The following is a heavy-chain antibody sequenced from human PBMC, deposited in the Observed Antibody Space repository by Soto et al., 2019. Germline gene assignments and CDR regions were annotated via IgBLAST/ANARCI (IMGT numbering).Heavy chain of an antibody. V-gene: IGHV3-30*18. D-gene: IGHD3-22*01. Sequence: QVQLGESGGGVVQPGRSMRLPCAASAFNFSSYAMHWVRQAPGKGLEWVATISHDGGKKIYSYSLKVRFTIARDNYSTKLYLQMKSLRAENTAVYYCAKDLVVLVTPYIGMAVWGKGTPVTVTS. CDR1: AFNFSSYA. CDR2: ISHDGGKK. CDR3: AKDLVVLVTPYIGMAV. J-gene: IGHJ6*04.